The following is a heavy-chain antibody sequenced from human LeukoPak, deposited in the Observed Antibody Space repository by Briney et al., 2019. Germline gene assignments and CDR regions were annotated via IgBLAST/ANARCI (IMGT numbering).Heavy chain of an antibody. CDR1: GGSISSSSYY. V-gene: IGHV4-39*07. D-gene: IGHD5-18*01. CDR3: ARINKGYSSYYYYMDV. J-gene: IGHJ6*03. CDR2: IYYSGST. Sequence: SETLSLTCTVSGGSISSSSYYWGWLRQPPGKGLEWIGSIYYSGSTYYNPSLKSRVTISVDTTKNQFSLKLSSVTAADTAVYYCARINKGYSSYYYYMDVWGKGTTVTVSS.